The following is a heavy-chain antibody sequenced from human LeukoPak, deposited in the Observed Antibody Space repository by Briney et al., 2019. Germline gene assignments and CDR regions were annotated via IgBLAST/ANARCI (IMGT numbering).Heavy chain of an antibody. D-gene: IGHD5-18*01. Sequence: ASVKVSCKASGYTFTSYGISWVRQAPGQGLEWMGWISAYNGNTNYAQKLQGRVTMTTDTSTSTAYMELRSLRSDDTAVYYCARVVPDTAMVDVLPESDYWGQGTLVTVSS. CDR3: ARVVPDTAMVDVLPESDY. V-gene: IGHV1-18*01. CDR2: ISAYNGNT. CDR1: GYTFTSYG. J-gene: IGHJ4*02.